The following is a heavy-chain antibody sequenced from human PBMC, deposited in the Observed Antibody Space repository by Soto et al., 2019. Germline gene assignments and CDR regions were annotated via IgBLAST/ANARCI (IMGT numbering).Heavy chain of an antibody. CDR3: ARGDYYDSSGYSH. V-gene: IGHV1-18*01. CDR1: GYTFTSYG. D-gene: IGHD3-22*01. Sequence: ASVTVSCKASGYTFTSYGIIWVRQAPGQGLEWMGWISAYNGNTNYAQKLQGRVTMTTDTSTSTAYMELRSLRSDDTAVYYCARGDYYDSSGYSHWGQGPLVNVPQ. CDR2: ISAYNGNT. J-gene: IGHJ4*02.